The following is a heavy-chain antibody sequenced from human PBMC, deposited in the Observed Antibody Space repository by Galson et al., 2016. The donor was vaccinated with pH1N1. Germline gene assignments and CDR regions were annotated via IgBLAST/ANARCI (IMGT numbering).Heavy chain of an antibody. J-gene: IGHJ6*02. V-gene: IGHV3-21*01. CDR1: GFTFRDFR. CDR2: IGTSGSYI. CDR3: ARDIGDTLSYYYAMDV. Sequence: SLRLSCAVSGFTFRDFRMNWVRQAPGKGLEWVSSIGTSGSYIFYADSVKGRFTVSRDNAKKALYLQMNSLRVEDTATYYCARDIGDTLSYYYAMDVWGQETAVTVSS. D-gene: IGHD2-15*01.